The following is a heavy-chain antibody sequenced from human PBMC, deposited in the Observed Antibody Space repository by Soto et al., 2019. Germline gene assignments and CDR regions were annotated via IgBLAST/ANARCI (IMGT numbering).Heavy chain of an antibody. CDR2: IYSGGST. CDR1: GFRFDYYG. Sequence: LRLSCAASGFRFDYYGIHWVRQAPGKGLEWVSVIYSGGSTYYADSVKGRFTISRDNSKNTLYLQMNSLRAEDTAVYYCARVWRRRTHYGMDVWGQGTTVTVSS. V-gene: IGHV3-53*01. D-gene: IGHD2-2*01. CDR3: ARVWRRRTHYGMDV. J-gene: IGHJ6*02.